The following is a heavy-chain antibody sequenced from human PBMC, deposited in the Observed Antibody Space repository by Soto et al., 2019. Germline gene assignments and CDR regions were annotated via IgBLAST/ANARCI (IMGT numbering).Heavy chain of an antibody. J-gene: IGHJ4*02. CDR1: GFTFSSYA. D-gene: IGHD1-26*01. CDR3: AKKGVGATYFDY. Sequence: AGGSLRLSCAASGFTFSSYAMSWVRQAPGKGLEWVSAISGSGGSTYYADSVKGRFTISRDNSKNTLYLQMNSLRAEDTAVYYCAKKGVGATYFDYWGQGTLVTVSS. V-gene: IGHV3-23*01. CDR2: ISGSGGST.